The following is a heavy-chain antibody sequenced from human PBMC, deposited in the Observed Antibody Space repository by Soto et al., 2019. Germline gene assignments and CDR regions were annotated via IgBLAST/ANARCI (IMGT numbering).Heavy chain of an antibody. Sequence: QVQLQESGPGLVKPSQTLSLTCTVSGGSISSGDYYWSWIRQPPGKGLEWIGYIYYSGSTYYNPSLKXXVXLXXDPAKNQFSLKLSSVTAADTAVDYCARGGFTEFDPWGQRTLVTVSS. D-gene: IGHD2-8*02. CDR3: ARGGFTEFDP. J-gene: IGHJ5*02. V-gene: IGHV4-30-4*01. CDR1: GGSISSGDYY. CDR2: IYYSGST.